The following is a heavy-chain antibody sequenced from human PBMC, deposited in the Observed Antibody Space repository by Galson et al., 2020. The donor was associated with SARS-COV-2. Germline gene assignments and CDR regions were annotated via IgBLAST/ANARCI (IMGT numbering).Heavy chain of an antibody. D-gene: IGHD3-3*01. CDR2: IYYSGST. CDR1: GGSISSSSYY. CDR3: AGGLGAIFGVVILYYYYGMDV. Sequence: SETLSLTCTVSGGSISSSSYYWGRIRQPPGKGLEWIGSIYYSGSTYYNPSLKSRVTISVDTSKNQFSLKLSSVTAADTAVYYCAGGLGAIFGVVILYYYYGMDVWGQGTTVTVSS. J-gene: IGHJ6*02. V-gene: IGHV4-39*07.